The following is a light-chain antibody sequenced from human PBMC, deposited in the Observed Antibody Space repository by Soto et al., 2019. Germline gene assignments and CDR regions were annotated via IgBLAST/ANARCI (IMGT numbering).Light chain of an antibody. V-gene: IGLV1-40*01. Sequence: HSVLTQPPSVSGAPGQRVTISCTGSGSTFGAGYDVHWYQQLPGTAPKLLIYDNSNRPSGVPDRFSGSKSGTSASLAISGLQAEDEADYYCQSYDSSSRVVFGGGTKLTVL. J-gene: IGLJ2*01. CDR2: DNS. CDR1: GSTFGAGYD. CDR3: QSYDSSSRVV.